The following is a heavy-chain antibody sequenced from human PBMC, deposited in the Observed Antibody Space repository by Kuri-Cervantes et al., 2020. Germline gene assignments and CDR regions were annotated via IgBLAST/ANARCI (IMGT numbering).Heavy chain of an antibody. CDR1: GGSFSGYY. Sequence: SETLSLTCAVYGGSFSGYYWSWIRQPPGKGLEWIGSIYYSGSTYYNPSLKSRVTISVDTSKNQFSLKLSSVTAADTAVYYCARNYGDYPHDAFDIWGQGTMVTVSS. J-gene: IGHJ3*02. V-gene: IGHV4-34*01. CDR2: IYYSGST. CDR3: ARNYGDYPHDAFDI. D-gene: IGHD4-17*01.